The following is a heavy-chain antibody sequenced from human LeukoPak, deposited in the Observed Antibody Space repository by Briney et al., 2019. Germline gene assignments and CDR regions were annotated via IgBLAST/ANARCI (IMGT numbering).Heavy chain of an antibody. CDR3: ARGSDSGSYDLDY. D-gene: IGHD3-10*01. CDR2: IYHSGRT. CDR1: GGSISSYY. J-gene: IGHJ4*02. Sequence: SETLSLTCSVSGGSISSYYWSWIRQPPGKGLEWIGYIYHSGRTDYNPSLKSRVTISVDKAKNQFSLKLSSVTGADTAVYYCARGSDSGSYDLDYWGQGALVTVS. V-gene: IGHV4-59*01.